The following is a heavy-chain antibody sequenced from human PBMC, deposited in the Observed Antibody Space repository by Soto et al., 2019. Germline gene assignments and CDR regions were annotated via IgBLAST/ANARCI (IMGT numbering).Heavy chain of an antibody. Sequence: EVQLLESGGGLVQPGGSLRLSCAASGFIFSTYAMTWVRQAPGKGLEWVSTISGSGTRTYYSDSVKGRFTISRDNSKNTVYLQMNSLRAEDTAVYYCAKDREVIHYYYGMDVWGQGTTVTVSS. J-gene: IGHJ6*02. CDR1: GFIFSTYA. V-gene: IGHV3-23*01. D-gene: IGHD3-22*01. CDR3: AKDREVIHYYYGMDV. CDR2: ISGSGTRT.